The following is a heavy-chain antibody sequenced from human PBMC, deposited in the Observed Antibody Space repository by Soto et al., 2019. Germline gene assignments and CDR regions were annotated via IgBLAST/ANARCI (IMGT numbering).Heavy chain of an antibody. Sequence: SVKVSCKASGFTFFTSAVQWVRQARGQRLEWIGWIVVGSGNTNYAQKFEERVTITRDMSTNTAYMELTSLRSEDTAVYYCAADPYCGGDCYFDYWAQGIMVTVSS. D-gene: IGHD2-21*02. V-gene: IGHV1-58*01. CDR3: AADPYCGGDCYFDY. CDR2: IVVGSGNT. J-gene: IGHJ4*02. CDR1: GFTFFTSA.